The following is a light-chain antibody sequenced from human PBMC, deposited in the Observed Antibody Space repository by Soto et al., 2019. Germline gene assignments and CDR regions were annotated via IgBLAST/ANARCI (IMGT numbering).Light chain of an antibody. Sequence: HSVLTQPASVSGSPGQSITISCTGTSSDVGGYNYVSWYQQHPGKAPKLMIYDVSSRPSGVSNRFSGSKSGNTASLIISGLLAEDEADYYCTSYTANKTPLFGGGTKLTVL. CDR3: TSYTANKTPL. CDR1: SSDVGGYNY. V-gene: IGLV2-14*03. CDR2: DVS. J-gene: IGLJ2*01.